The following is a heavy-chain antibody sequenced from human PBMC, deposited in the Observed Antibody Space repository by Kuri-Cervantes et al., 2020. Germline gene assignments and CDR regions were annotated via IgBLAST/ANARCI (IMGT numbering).Heavy chain of an antibody. CDR1: GFIFSSNS. CDR3: ARAPYCGGDCYPLGGYFDL. J-gene: IGHJ2*01. V-gene: IGHV3-21*01. CDR2: ISSSSTYI. D-gene: IGHD2-21*02. Sequence: GGSLRLTCAASGFIFSSNSMSWVRQAPGKGLQWVSSISSSSTYIYYADSVKSRFTISRDNAKNSLYLQMNSLRAGDTAVYYCARAPYCGGDCYPLGGYFDLWGRGTLVTVSS.